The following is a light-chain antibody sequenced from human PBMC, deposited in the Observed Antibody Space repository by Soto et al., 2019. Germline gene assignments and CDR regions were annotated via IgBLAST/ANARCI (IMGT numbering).Light chain of an antibody. CDR2: DAS. Sequence: DIQMTQSPSTLSASVGDRVTITCRASQSISSWLAWYQQKPGKAPKLLIYDASSLKSGVPSRFSGSGSGTEFTLTISSLQSEDFAVYYCQQYDKWPTWTFGQGTKVDIK. CDR1: QSISSW. J-gene: IGKJ1*01. CDR3: QQYDKWPTWT. V-gene: IGKV1-5*01.